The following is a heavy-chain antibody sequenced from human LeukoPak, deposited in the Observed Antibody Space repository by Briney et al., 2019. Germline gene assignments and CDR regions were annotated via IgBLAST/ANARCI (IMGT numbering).Heavy chain of an antibody. V-gene: IGHV4-39*02. CDR2: IYYSGST. Sequence: SETLSLTCTVSSGSISTSNYYWGWIRQPPGKGLEWIGSIYYSGSTYYNPSLKSRVTISVDTSKNQFSLKLSSVTAADTAVYYCARDRGISEGGLLDYWGQGTLVTVSS. CDR3: ARDRGISEGGLLDY. D-gene: IGHD3-3*02. J-gene: IGHJ4*02. CDR1: SGSISTSNYY.